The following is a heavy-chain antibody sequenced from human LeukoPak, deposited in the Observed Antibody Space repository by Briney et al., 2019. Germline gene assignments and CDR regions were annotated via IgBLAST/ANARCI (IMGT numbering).Heavy chain of an antibody. V-gene: IGHV3-23*01. CDR2: ISGGAGST. CDR3: AKDLTLLDY. CDR1: GFTFSSYA. J-gene: IGHJ4*02. D-gene: IGHD2-15*01. Sequence: GGSLRLSCAASGFTFSSYAMSWVRQAPGKGLEWVSAISGGAGSTYYADSVKGRFTISRDNSKNTLYLQMNSLRAEDTSVYFCAKDLTLLDYWGQGTLVTVSS.